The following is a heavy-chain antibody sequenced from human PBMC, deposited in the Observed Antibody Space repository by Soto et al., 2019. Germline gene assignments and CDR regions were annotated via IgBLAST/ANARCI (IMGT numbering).Heavy chain of an antibody. CDR2: IIPIFGTA. V-gene: IGHV1-69*01. Sequence: QVQLVQSGAEVKKPGSSVKVSCKASGGTFSSYAISWVRQAPGQGLEWMGGIIPIFGTANYAQKFQGRVTITADESTSTAYMERSSLRSEDTAVYYCARGSYYDISYYYYGMDVWGQGTTVTVSS. J-gene: IGHJ6*02. CDR3: ARGSYYDISYYYYGMDV. D-gene: IGHD3-9*01. CDR1: GGTFSSYA.